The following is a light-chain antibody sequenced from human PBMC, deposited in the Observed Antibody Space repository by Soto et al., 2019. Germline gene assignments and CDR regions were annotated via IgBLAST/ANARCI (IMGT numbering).Light chain of an antibody. V-gene: IGKV1-39*01. CDR2: APS. CDR3: QQSYSPPFT. Sequence: DIQMTQSPSSLSASVGDRVTITCRANQSISTYLNWYQQKPGKAPKFLMYAPSTLQRGVPSRFTGSGSGTHFTLTISSLHPEDFASYYCQQSYSPPFTFGPGTTVDIK. CDR1: QSISTY. J-gene: IGKJ3*01.